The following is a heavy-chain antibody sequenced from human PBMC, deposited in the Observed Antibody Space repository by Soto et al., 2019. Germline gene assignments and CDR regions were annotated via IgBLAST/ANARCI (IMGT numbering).Heavy chain of an antibody. Sequence: GESLKISCKGSGYSFTSYWIGWVRQMPGKGLEWMGIIYPGDSDTRYSPSFQGQVTISADKSISTAYLQWSSLKASDTAMYYCATGSGYDDYYYGMDVWGQGTTVTVSS. D-gene: IGHD5-12*01. J-gene: IGHJ6*02. CDR1: GYSFTSYW. CDR3: ATGSGYDDYYYGMDV. V-gene: IGHV5-51*01. CDR2: IYPGDSDT.